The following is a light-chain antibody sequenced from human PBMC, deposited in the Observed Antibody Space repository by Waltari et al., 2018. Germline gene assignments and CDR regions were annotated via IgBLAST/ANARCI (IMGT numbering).Light chain of an antibody. CDR2: DAS. V-gene: IGKV3-20*01. CDR3: QHYVRLPVT. J-gene: IGKJ1*01. CDR1: QRFSRA. Sequence: EMVLTQSPGNLSLSPGERATLSCRASQRFSRALAWYQQRPGQAPRLLIHDASTRAIGIPDRFSGGGSGTDFSLTISRLEPEDFAVYYCQHYVRLPVTFGQGTTVEIK.